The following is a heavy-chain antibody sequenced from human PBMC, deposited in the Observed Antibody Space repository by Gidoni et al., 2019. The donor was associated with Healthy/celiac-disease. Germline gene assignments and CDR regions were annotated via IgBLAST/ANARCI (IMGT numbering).Heavy chain of an antibody. CDR1: GYTFTSYD. Sequence: QVQLVQSGAELKKPGASVTVSCKASGYTFTSYDINWVRQATGQGLEWMGWMNPNSGNTGYAQKFQGRVTMTRNTSISTAYMELSSLRSEDTAVYYCASSSVSSSWYYYYYYMDVWGKGTTVTVSS. CDR2: MNPNSGNT. D-gene: IGHD6-13*01. CDR3: ASSSVSSSWYYYYYYMDV. J-gene: IGHJ6*03. V-gene: IGHV1-8*01.